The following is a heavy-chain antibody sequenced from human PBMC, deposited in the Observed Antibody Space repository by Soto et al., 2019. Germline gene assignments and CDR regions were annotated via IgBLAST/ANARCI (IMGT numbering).Heavy chain of an antibody. D-gene: IGHD3-3*01. Sequence: GGSLRLSCAASGFTFSNAWMNWVRQAPGKGLEWVGRIKSKTDGGTTDYAAPVKGRFTISREDSKNRLYLQMNSLKTEDTAVYYCTTDPAWGDFWSGYWVRGMDVWGQGTTVTVSS. CDR2: IKSKTDGGTT. CDR3: TTDPAWGDFWSGYWVRGMDV. V-gene: IGHV3-15*07. CDR1: GFTFSNAW. J-gene: IGHJ6*02.